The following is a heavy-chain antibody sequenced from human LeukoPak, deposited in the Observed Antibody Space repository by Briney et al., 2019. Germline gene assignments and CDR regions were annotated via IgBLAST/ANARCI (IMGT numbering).Heavy chain of an antibody. V-gene: IGHV3-23*01. CDR2: ISRSGGST. J-gene: IGHJ4*02. Sequence: GGSLRLSCAASGFTFSSYAMSWVRQAPGRGLEWVSTISRSGGSTYYADSVKGRFTISRDNSKNTLYLQMNSLRVEDTAVYYCATGPNPDYWGQGTLVTVSS. CDR1: GFTFSSYA. CDR3: ATGPNPDY.